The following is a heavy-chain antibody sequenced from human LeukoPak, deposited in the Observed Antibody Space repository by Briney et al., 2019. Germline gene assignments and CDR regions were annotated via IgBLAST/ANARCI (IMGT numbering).Heavy chain of an antibody. D-gene: IGHD4/OR15-4a*01. J-gene: IGHJ5*02. Sequence: SETLSLTCTVSRGSISGYSWSWIRQSPGGGLEWIGYIYYSGDTAYNPSLRSRVTFSVDTSKNQFSLQLRSVTTADTAVYYCVRGPYGASISKWFDPWGQGTQVIVSP. CDR1: RGSISGYS. CDR2: IYYSGDT. V-gene: IGHV4-59*01. CDR3: VRGPYGASISKWFDP.